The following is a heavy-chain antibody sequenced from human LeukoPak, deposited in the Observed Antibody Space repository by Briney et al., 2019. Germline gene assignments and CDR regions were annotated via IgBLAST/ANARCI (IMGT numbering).Heavy chain of an antibody. CDR1: GFTFSSYS. CDR2: ISSSSSYI. J-gene: IGHJ4*02. Sequence: GGSLRLSCAASGFTFSSYSMNWVRQAPGKGLEWVSSISSSSSYIYYADSVKGRFTISRDNAKNSLYLQMNSLRAEDTAVYYCARWSVAGTSTQPSDYWGQGTLVTVSS. V-gene: IGHV3-21*01. D-gene: IGHD6-19*01. CDR3: ARWSVAGTSTQPSDY.